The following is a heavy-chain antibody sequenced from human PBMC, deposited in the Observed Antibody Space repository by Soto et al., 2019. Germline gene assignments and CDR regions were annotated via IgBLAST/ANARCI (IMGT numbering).Heavy chain of an antibody. CDR2: IGFDGTKK. Sequence: QVQLVEFGGGVVQPGGSLSLSCAASGFRFSGHGMHWVRQAPGKGLEWVTFIGFDGTKKDYIDSVKGRFTVSRDNSRNRLFLQMNSLRAEDTAVFFCARFTGPSSDTQCRLDSWGQGILVTVSS. CDR3: ARFTGPSSDTQCRLDS. D-gene: IGHD3-10*01. J-gene: IGHJ4*02. V-gene: IGHV3-30*19. CDR1: GFRFSGHG.